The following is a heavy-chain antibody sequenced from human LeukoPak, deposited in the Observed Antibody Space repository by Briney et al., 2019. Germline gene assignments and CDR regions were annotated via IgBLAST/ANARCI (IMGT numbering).Heavy chain of an antibody. CDR2: VHPGDSNI. CDR3: ARALYGYGMDV. Sequence: GESLKISCKGSGYSFSNYWIDWVRQMPGKGLEWIGIVHPGDSNIKYSPSFQGQVTISADKSISTAYLQWSSLEASDTAMYYCARALYGYGMDVWGQGTTVTVSS. CDR1: GYSFSNYW. V-gene: IGHV5-51*01. D-gene: IGHD2-15*01. J-gene: IGHJ6*02.